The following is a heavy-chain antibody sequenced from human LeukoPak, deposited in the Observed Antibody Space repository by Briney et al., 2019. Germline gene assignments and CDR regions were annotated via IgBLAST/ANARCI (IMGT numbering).Heavy chain of an antibody. V-gene: IGHV3-23*01. CDR2: MCGTAGCT. J-gene: IGHJ4*02. CDR1: GFTFYMYA. Sequence: PGGSLRLSCQASGFTFYMYAMSWVRQAPGKGLEWVASMCGTAGCTFYPDSVKGRFTISRDNAKNSLYLQMNSLRAEDTAVYYCARVDWSVVPAAITPLYFDYWGQGTLVTVSS. CDR3: ARVDWSVVPAAITPLYFDY. D-gene: IGHD2-2*02.